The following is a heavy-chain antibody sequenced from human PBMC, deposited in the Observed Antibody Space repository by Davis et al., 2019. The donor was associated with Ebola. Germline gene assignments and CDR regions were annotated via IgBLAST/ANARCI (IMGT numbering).Heavy chain of an antibody. Sequence: AASVKVSCKASGYTFTGYYMHWVRQAPGQGLEWMGRINPNSGGTNYSQKFQGRVTITRDTSASTTYMELSSLRSEDTAVYYCARAQFPTTSDHWGQGTLVTVSS. CDR3: ARAQFPTTSDH. V-gene: IGHV1-2*06. CDR1: GYTFTGYY. J-gene: IGHJ4*02. CDR2: INPNSGGT. D-gene: IGHD1-1*01.